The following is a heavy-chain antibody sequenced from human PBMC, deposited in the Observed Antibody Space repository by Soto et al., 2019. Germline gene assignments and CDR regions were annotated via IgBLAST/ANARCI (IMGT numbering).Heavy chain of an antibody. V-gene: IGHV3-30*18. CDR1: GFTFSSYG. J-gene: IGHJ4*02. D-gene: IGHD4-17*01. Sequence: PGGSLRLSCAASGFTFSSYGMHWVRQAPGKGLEWVAVISYDGSNKYYADSVKGRFTISRDNSKNTLYLQMNSLRAEDTAVYYCAKDRHDYGDYVLDYWGQGTLVTVSS. CDR3: AKDRHDYGDYVLDY. CDR2: ISYDGSNK.